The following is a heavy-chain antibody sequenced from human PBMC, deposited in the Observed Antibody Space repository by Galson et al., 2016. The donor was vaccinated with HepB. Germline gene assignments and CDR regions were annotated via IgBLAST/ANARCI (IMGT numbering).Heavy chain of an antibody. CDR2: IDGDGEK. D-gene: IGHD3-10*01. J-gene: IGHJ3*01. CDR3: ATIRRWDYYGTSALPCVFDV. Sequence: PALVKPTQTLTLTCTFSGFSLSTSGMCVSWIRQPPGKALEWLGIIDGDGEKNFNTSLKARVTISKDNSKNQVVLTMTNMDPLETATYDCATIRRWDYYGTSALPCVFDVWGQGTTVTVSS. V-gene: IGHV2-70*13. CDR1: GFSLSTSGMC.